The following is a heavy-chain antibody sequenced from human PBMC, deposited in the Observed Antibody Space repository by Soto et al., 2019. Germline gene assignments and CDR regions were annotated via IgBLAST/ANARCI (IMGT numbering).Heavy chain of an antibody. V-gene: IGHV1-69*01. J-gene: IGHJ4*02. CDR1: GGTFSSYA. CDR2: IIPIFGTA. D-gene: IGHD3-3*01. Sequence: QVQLVQSGAEVKKPGSSVKVSCKASGGTFSSYAISWVRQAPGQGLEWMGGIIPIFGTADYAQKFQGRVTITADDSTSTAYMELGSVRPEDTGVYYCARDWGSYYDLRGYFDYLGPGALVTGFS. CDR3: ARDWGSYYDLRGYFDY.